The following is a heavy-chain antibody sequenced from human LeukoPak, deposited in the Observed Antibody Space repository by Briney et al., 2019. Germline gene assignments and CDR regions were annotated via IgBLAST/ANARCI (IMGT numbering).Heavy chain of an antibody. Sequence: SETLSLTCTVSGGSISSYYWSWIRQPPGKGLEWIGYIYYSGSTNYNPSLKSRVTISVDTSKNQFSLKLSSVTAADTAVYYCARRSAGYYYYYMDFWGKGTTVTVSS. CDR3: ARRSAGYYYYYMDF. V-gene: IGHV4-59*08. CDR2: IYYSGST. J-gene: IGHJ6*03. D-gene: IGHD6-19*01. CDR1: GGSISSYY.